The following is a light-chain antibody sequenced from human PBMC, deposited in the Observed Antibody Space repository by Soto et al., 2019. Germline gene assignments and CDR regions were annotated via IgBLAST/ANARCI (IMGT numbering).Light chain of an antibody. J-gene: IGKJ5*01. Sequence: EIVITQSPATLSVSPGERATLSCRASQSVSSNLAWYRHKPGQAPRILISGASTRATGIPARFSGSGSGTEFTLTISSLQSEDVAVDYCQQYNNSPITFGQGTRLEIK. CDR1: QSVSSN. CDR3: QQYNNSPIT. V-gene: IGKV3D-15*01. CDR2: GAS.